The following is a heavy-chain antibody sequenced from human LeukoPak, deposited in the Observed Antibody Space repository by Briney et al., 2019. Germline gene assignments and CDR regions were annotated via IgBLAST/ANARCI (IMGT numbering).Heavy chain of an antibody. J-gene: IGHJ4*02. CDR1: GFTFDDHG. Sequence: GGSLRLSCAASGFTFDDHGMSWVRQAPGKGLEGVSGIKWDGGSTGYADSVKGRFTISRDNSKNTLYLQMNSLRAEDTAVYYCARERVLLWFGTPVTYWGQGTLVTVSS. V-gene: IGHV3-20*04. D-gene: IGHD3-10*01. CDR3: ARERVLLWFGTPVTY. CDR2: IKWDGGST.